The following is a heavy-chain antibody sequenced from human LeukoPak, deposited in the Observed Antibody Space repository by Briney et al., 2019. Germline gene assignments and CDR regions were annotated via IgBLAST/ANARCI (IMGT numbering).Heavy chain of an antibody. D-gene: IGHD4-17*01. CDR1: ADSFSSHY. J-gene: IGHJ3*02. CDR2: ISYIGSN. V-gene: IGHV4-59*11. Sequence: SETLSLACAVSADSFSSHYWTWIRHPPGKGLEWIGYISYIGSNNYNPSLRSRVTISIDTSKNQFSLKLSSVTAADTAVYYCARDLVTVTKGFDIWGQGTMVSVSS. CDR3: ARDLVTVTKGFDI.